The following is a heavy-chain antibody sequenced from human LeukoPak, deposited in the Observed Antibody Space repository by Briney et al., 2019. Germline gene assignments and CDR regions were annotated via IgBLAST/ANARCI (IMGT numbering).Heavy chain of an antibody. V-gene: IGHV3-23*01. D-gene: IGHD2-2*01. J-gene: IGHJ4*02. CDR2: ISGSGGST. Sequence: PGGSLSLSCAASGFTFSSYAMSWVRQAPGKGLEWVSAISGSGGSTYYADSVKGRFTISRDNSKNTLYLQMNSLRAEDTAVYYCAKDAPDIVVVPAASFDYWGQGTLVTVSS. CDR1: GFTFSSYA. CDR3: AKDAPDIVVVPAASFDY.